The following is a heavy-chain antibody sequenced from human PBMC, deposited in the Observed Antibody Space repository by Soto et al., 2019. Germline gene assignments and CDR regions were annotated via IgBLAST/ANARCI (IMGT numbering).Heavy chain of an antibody. CDR1: GGSISSSNW. Sequence: QVQLQESGPGLVKPSGTLSLTCAVSGGSISSSNWWSWVRQPPGKGLEWIAEIHHSGSTNYNPSLKSRFTISVDGSKNQFSLKLSSVTAADTAMYSCARGLRDCGGNCYYFDTWGQGALVTVCS. V-gene: IGHV4-4*02. CDR3: ARGLRDCGGNCYYFDT. CDR2: IHHSGST. J-gene: IGHJ4*02. D-gene: IGHD2-21*02.